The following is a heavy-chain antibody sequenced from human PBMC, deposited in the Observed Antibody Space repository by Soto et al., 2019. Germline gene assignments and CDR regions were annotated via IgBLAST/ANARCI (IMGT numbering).Heavy chain of an antibody. CDR2: ISAYNGNT. CDR3: AREGPAPYYYYGMDV. CDR1: GYSFTTYG. Sequence: QVQLVQSGGEVKKPGASVKVSCKTSGYSFTTYGISWVRQAPGQGLAWMGWISAYNGNTNYAQKLQDRVTMTTDTSTSTAYMELRSLRSDDTDVYYCAREGPAPYYYYGMDVWGQGSTVTVSS. V-gene: IGHV1-18*01. J-gene: IGHJ6*02.